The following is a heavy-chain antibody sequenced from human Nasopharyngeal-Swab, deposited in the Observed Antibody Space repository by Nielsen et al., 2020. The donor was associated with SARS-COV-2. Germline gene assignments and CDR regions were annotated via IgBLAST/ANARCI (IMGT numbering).Heavy chain of an antibody. CDR1: GGTFSSYA. D-gene: IGHD4-11*01. CDR3: ARNRRADYSTFPGPRDAFDI. CDR2: IIPIFGTA. Sequence: SVKVSCKASGGTFSSYAISWVRQAPGKGLEWMGGIIPIFGTANYAQKFQGRVTITADESTSTAYMELSSLRSEDTAVYYCARNRRADYSTFPGPRDAFDIWGQGTMDTVSS. V-gene: IGHV1-69*13. J-gene: IGHJ3*02.